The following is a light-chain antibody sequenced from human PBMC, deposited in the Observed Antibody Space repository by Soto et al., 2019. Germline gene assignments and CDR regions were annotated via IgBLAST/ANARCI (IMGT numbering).Light chain of an antibody. J-gene: IGLJ2*01. CDR2: SNN. Sequence: QSVLTQPPSASGTPGQRVTISCSGSSSNIGSNTVNWYQQLPGTAPKLLIYSNNQRPSAVPDRFSGSKSGTSASLAISGLPSEDEADYYCAAWDDSLNGLVFGGGTKLTVL. V-gene: IGLV1-44*01. CDR1: SSNIGSNT. CDR3: AAWDDSLNGLV.